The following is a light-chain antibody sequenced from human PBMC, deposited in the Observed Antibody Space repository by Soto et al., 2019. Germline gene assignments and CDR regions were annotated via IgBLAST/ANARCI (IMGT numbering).Light chain of an antibody. CDR3: LQDINYPWT. V-gene: IGKV1-6*01. J-gene: IGKJ1*01. Sequence: IQMTQSPSSLSASVGDRVTITCRASQSISSYLNWYQQKPGKAPKLLIYDASNLETGVPPRFSGSGSGTDFTLAISSLQPEDSATYYCLQDINYPWTFGQGTKVDIK. CDR2: DAS. CDR1: QSISSY.